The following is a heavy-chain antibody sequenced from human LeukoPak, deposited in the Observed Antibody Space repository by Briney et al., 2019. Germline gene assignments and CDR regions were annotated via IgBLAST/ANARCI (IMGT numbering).Heavy chain of an antibody. CDR3: ARGYRGNYYYYYMDV. J-gene: IGHJ6*03. Sequence: ASVKVSCKASGYTFTSYDINWVRQATGQGLEWMGWMNPNSGNTGYAQKFQGRVTMTRNTSISTAYMELSSLRSEDTAVYYCARGYRGNYYYYYMDVWGKGTTVTVSS. V-gene: IGHV1-8*01. D-gene: IGHD5-12*01. CDR1: GYTFTSYD. CDR2: MNPNSGNT.